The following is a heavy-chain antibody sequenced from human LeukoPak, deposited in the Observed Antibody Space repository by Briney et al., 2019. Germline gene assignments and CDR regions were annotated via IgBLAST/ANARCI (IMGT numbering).Heavy chain of an antibody. CDR1: GFTFSSYA. J-gene: IGHJ4*02. D-gene: IGHD1-26*01. CDR2: ISGSGGST. CDR3: AKDVGKWESLHFFDY. Sequence: PGGSLRLSCAASGFTFSSYAMSWVRQAPGKGLEWVSAISGSGGSTYYADSVKGRFTISRDDSRNTLYLQMNSLRGDGTAVYYCAKDVGKWESLHFFDYWGQGTLVTVSS. V-gene: IGHV3-23*01.